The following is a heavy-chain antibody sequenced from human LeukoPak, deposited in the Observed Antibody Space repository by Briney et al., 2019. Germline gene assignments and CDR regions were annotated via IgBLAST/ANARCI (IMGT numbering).Heavy chain of an antibody. CDR2: IGGGGGT. D-gene: IGHD5-12*01. Sequence: GGSLRLSCAASGFTFNTYAMSWVRQAPGKGLEWVSSIGGGGGTYYADSLKGRFTISRDNSRNTLYLQMNSLRAEDTAVYYCAKGNSGYNSGYYYHFFDYWGQGTLVTVSS. V-gene: IGHV3-23*01. CDR1: GFTFNTYA. CDR3: AKGNSGYNSGYYYHFFDY. J-gene: IGHJ4*02.